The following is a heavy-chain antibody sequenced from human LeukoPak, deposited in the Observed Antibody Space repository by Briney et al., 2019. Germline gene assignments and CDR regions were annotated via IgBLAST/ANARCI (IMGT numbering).Heavy chain of an antibody. CDR1: GGSFSGYY. V-gene: IGHV4-34*01. CDR3: ARRGGYYGSGSYYLSKNRLWFDP. D-gene: IGHD3-10*01. Sequence: SETLSLTCAVYGGSFSGYYWSWIRQPPGKGLEWIGEINHSGSTNYNPSLKSRVTISVDTSKNQFSLKLSSVTAADTAVYYCARRGGYYGSGSYYLSKNRLWFDPWGQGTLVTVSS. J-gene: IGHJ5*02. CDR2: INHSGST.